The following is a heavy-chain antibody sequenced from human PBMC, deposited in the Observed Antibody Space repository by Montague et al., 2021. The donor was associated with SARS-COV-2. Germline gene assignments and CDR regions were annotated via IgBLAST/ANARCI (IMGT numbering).Heavy chain of an antibody. CDR2: INHSGST. V-gene: IGHV4-4*02. J-gene: IGHJ6*02. Sequence: SETLSLTCAISGGSIRSSHWWSWVRQPPGKGLEWIGEINHSGSTNYNPSLKSRVTISVDTSKNQFSLKLSSVTAADTAVYYCARVRAVPAAMRIFSLGRSYYGMDVWGQGTTVTVSS. CDR3: ARVRAVPAAMRIFSLGRSYYGMDV. D-gene: IGHD2-2*01. CDR1: GGSIRSSHW.